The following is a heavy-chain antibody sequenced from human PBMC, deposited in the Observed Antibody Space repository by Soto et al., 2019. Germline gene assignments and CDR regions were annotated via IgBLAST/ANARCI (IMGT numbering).Heavy chain of an antibody. Sequence: SETLSLTCSVSGGSVSSGSFHWSWIRQPPGKGLQFIGSIFYNGTANYSPSLKNRVSISIDTSQSQFFLQLISVAAADTAVYYCARIGGWYDIDFWGQGSLVTV. V-gene: IGHV4-61*01. CDR1: GGSVSSGSFH. CDR2: IFYNGTA. J-gene: IGHJ4*02. D-gene: IGHD6-19*01. CDR3: ARIGGWYDIDF.